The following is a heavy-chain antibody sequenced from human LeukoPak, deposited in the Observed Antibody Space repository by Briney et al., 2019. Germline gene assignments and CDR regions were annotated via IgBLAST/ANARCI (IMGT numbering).Heavy chain of an antibody. D-gene: IGHD6-19*01. CDR3: ARDRGGWYGEKGFDY. V-gene: IGHV3-7*01. Sequence: GGSLRLSCAASGFTFSSYWMSWVRQAPGKGLEWVANIKQDGSEKYYVDSVKGRFTISRDNAKNSLYLQMNSLRAEDTAVYYCARDRGGWYGEKGFDYWGQGTLVTVSS. CDR2: IKQDGSEK. CDR1: GFTFSSYW. J-gene: IGHJ4*02.